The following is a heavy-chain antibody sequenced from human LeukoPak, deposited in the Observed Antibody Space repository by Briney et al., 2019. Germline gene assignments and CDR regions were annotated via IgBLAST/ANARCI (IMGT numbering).Heavy chain of an antibody. CDR1: GFTFSSYG. CDR3: AKSYYYDSSGYSDY. J-gene: IGHJ4*02. D-gene: IGHD3-22*01. Sequence: PGRSLRLSCAASGFTFSSYGMHWVRQAPGKGLEWVAVISYDGSNKYYADSVKGRFTISGDNSKNTLYLQMNSLRAEDTAVYYCAKSYYYDSSGYSDYWGQGTLVTVSS. V-gene: IGHV3-30*18. CDR2: ISYDGSNK.